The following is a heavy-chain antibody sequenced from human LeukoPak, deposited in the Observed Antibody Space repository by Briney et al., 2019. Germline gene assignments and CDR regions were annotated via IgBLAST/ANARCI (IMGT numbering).Heavy chain of an antibody. CDR2: IYHSGST. CDR3: ARDMTTVTKKLWGGDY. CDR1: GYSISSGYY. D-gene: IGHD4-17*01. J-gene: IGHJ4*02. Sequence: SETLSLTCTVSGYSISSGYYWGWIRQPPGKGLEWIGSIYHSGSTYYNPSLKSRVTISVDTSKNQFSLKLSSVTAADTAVYYCARDMTTVTKKLWGGDYWGQGTLVTVSS. V-gene: IGHV4-38-2*02.